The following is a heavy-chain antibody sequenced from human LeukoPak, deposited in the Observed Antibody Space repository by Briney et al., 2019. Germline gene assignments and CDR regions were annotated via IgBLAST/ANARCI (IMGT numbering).Heavy chain of an antibody. D-gene: IGHD4-17*01. J-gene: IGHJ6*02. CDR2: ISAYNGNT. Sequence: ASVKVSCKASGYTFTSYGISWVRQAPGQGLEWMGWISAYNGNTNYAQKLQGRVTMTTDTSTSTAYMELRSLRSVDTAVYYCASGNLGDYFAADYGMDVWGQGTTVTVSS. V-gene: IGHV1-18*01. CDR1: GYTFTSYG. CDR3: ASGNLGDYFAADYGMDV.